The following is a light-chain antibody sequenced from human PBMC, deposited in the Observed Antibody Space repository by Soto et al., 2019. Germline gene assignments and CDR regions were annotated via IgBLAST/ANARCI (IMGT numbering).Light chain of an antibody. CDR1: QILVSGNLNTY. V-gene: IGKV2-30*01. CDR3: MQGTHWPRT. Sequence: VVMTQSQLSLPVTQVQAASISCRSSQILVSGNLNTYLNWYQQRPGQSPRRLIYKVSNRDSGVPDRFSGSGSGTDFTLKISRVEAEDVGVYYCMQGTHWPRTFGQGTKVDIK. J-gene: IGKJ1*01. CDR2: KVS.